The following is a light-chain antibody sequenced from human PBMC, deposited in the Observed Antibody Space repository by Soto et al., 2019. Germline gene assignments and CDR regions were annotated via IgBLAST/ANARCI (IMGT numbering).Light chain of an antibody. CDR3: QTWGTGYRV. J-gene: IGLJ2*01. V-gene: IGLV4-69*02. CDR1: SGHSTYD. Sequence: QLVLTQSPSASASLGASVKLTCTLSSGHSTYDIAWHQQQPEKGPRFLMKLNSGGSHSKGVGIPARFSGSGSGAERYIIISSLQSEDEADSYSQTWGTGYRVFGGGTKLTVL. CDR2: LNSGGSH.